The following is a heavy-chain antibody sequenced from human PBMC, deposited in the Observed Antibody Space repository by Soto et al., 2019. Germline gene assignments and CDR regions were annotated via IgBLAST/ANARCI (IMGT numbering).Heavy chain of an antibody. D-gene: IGHD6-25*01. CDR3: ARHRMRPTNYAMDV. CDR2: IYHTGIA. V-gene: IGHV4-4*02. J-gene: IGHJ6*02. Sequence: SETLSLTCTVYGDSITNNHWWSWVRQPPGKGPELIGEIYHTGIANYNPSLESRVAFSVDKSISTAYVQWTRLEASDSAIYYCARHRMRPTNYAMDVWGQGTTVTV. CDR1: GDSITNNHW.